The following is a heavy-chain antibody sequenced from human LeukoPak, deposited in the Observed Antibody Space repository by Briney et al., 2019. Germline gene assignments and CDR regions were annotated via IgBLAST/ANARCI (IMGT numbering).Heavy chain of an antibody. V-gene: IGHV1-18*01. CDR1: GYTFTSYG. CDR2: ISAYNGNT. D-gene: IGHD4-11*01. Sequence: ASVKVSCKASGYTFTSYGISLVRQAPGQGLEWMGWISAYNGNTNYAQKLQGRVTMTTDTSTSTAYMELRSLRSDDTAVYYCARSRLTVTTLLGYYYGMDVWGQGTTVTVSS. J-gene: IGHJ6*02. CDR3: ARSRLTVTTLLGYYYGMDV.